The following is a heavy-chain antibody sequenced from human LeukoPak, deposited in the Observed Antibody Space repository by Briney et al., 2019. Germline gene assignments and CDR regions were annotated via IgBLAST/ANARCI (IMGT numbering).Heavy chain of an antibody. Sequence: QTGGSLRLSCAASGFTFSSYGMSWVRQAPGKGLEWVSAISGSGGSTYYADSVKGRFTISRDNSKNTLYLQMNSLRAEDTAVYYCAKDHYYDSSGYYQYYFDYWGQGTLVTVSS. CDR3: AKDHYYDSSGYYQYYFDY. CDR1: GFTFSSYG. D-gene: IGHD3-22*01. J-gene: IGHJ4*02. V-gene: IGHV3-23*01. CDR2: ISGSGGST.